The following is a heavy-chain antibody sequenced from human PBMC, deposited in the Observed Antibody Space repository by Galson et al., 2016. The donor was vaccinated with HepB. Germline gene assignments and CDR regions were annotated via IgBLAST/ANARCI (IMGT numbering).Heavy chain of an antibody. CDR2: ISHDGNDK. CDR3: ARAGTFWSGYYSGRDYGMDV. J-gene: IGHJ6*02. Sequence: SLRLSCAASGFSFSTYAMHWVRQAPGKGLEWVAVISHDGNDKYYADSVKGRFTISRDNSKNTLYVQMNSLRAEDTAVYFCARAGTFWSGYYSGRDYGMDVWGQGTTVSVSS. D-gene: IGHD3-3*01. CDR1: GFSFSTYA. V-gene: IGHV3-30*04.